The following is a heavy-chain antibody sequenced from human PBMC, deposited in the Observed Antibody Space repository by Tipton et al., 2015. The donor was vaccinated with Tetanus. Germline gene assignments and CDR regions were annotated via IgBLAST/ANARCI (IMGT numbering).Heavy chain of an antibody. CDR3: ARVRRGATTDLDY. CDR2: TYYSGST. CDR1: GGSISSYY. D-gene: IGHD5-12*01. J-gene: IGHJ4*02. Sequence: TLSLTCSVSGGSISSYYWSWTRQPPGKGLEWIGYTYYSGSTKYNPSLKSRVPISVDTSKNQFSLKLSSLTAADTAVYYCARVRRGATTDLDYWGQGTLVTVSS. V-gene: IGHV4-59*12.